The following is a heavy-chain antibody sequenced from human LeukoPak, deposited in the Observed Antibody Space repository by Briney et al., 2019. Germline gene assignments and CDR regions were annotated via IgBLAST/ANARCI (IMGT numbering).Heavy chain of an antibody. CDR2: INPNSGGT. CDR1: GYTFTGYY. D-gene: IGHD6-13*01. CDR3: ARSIAAAGHFDY. J-gene: IGHJ4*02. V-gene: IGHV1-2*02. Sequence: ASVKVSCKASGYTFTGYYMHLVRQAPGQGLEWMGWINPNSGGTNYAQKFQGRVTMTRDTSISTAYMELSRLRSDDTAVYYCARSIAAAGHFDYWGQGTLVTVSS.